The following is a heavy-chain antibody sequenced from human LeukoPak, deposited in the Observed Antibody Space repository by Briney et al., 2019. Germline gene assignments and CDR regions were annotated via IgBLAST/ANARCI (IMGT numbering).Heavy chain of an antibody. CDR2: INTNTGNP. CDR3: ARDPPDSSSWSPELDY. V-gene: IGHV7-4-1*02. J-gene: IGHJ4*02. CDR1: GYTFISYA. Sequence: ASVKVSCKASGYTFISYAMNWVRQAPGQGLEWMGWINTNTGNPTYAQGFTGRFVFSLDTSVSTAYLQISSLKAEDTAVYYCARDPPDSSSWSPELDYWGQGTLVTVSS. D-gene: IGHD6-13*01.